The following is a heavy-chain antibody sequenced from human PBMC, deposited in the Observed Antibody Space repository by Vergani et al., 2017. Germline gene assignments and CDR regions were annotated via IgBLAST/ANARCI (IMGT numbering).Heavy chain of an antibody. V-gene: IGHV3-48*04. D-gene: IGHD6-13*01. J-gene: IGHJ4*02. CDR1: GFTFSSYS. CDR2: ISSSSSTI. Sequence: EVQLVESGGGLVQPGGSLRLSCAASGFTFSSYSMNWVRQAPGKGLEWVSYISSSSSTIYYADSVKGLFTISRDNAKNSLYLQMNSLRAEDTAVYYCARYHSSSWYYFDYWGQGTLVTVSS. CDR3: ARYHSSSWYYFDY.